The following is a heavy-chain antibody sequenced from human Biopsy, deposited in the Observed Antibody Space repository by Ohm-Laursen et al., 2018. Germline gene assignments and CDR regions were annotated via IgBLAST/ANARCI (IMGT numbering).Heavy chain of an antibody. D-gene: IGHD1-26*01. CDR2: IIPLFGKT. CDR3: ARGEGSSWFDP. Sequence: SSVKVSCKVSGGNFATYPINWVRQAPGQGLELMGGIIPLFGKTNYEEKFQGRVTITADRSTRTAYIELSGLRSEDTAGYFCARGEGSSWFDPWGHGTLVTVSS. CDR1: GGNFATYP. V-gene: IGHV1-69*06. J-gene: IGHJ5*02.